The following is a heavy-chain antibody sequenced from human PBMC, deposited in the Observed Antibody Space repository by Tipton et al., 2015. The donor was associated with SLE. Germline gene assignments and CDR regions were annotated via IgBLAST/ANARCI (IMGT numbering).Heavy chain of an antibody. Sequence: SLRLFCAASGFTFSSYSMNWVRQAPGKGLEWVSSISSSSSYIYYADSVKGRFTISRDNAKNSLYLQMNSLRAEDTAVYYCARDPHPLTGYYPDFDYWGQGTLVTVSS. J-gene: IGHJ4*02. CDR1: GFTFSSYS. CDR3: ARDPHPLTGYYPDFDY. V-gene: IGHV3-21*03. CDR2: ISSSSSYI. D-gene: IGHD3-9*01.